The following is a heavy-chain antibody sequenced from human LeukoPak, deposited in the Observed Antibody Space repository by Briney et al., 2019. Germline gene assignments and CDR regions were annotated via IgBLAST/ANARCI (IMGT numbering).Heavy chain of an antibody. D-gene: IGHD5-18*01. CDR1: GFTFSSYG. J-gene: IGHJ4*02. CDR3: ARGQDTAMALGDY. V-gene: IGHV3-33*01. Sequence: GRSLRLSCAASGFTFSSYGMHWVRQAPGKGLEWVAVIWYDGSNKYYADSVKGRFTISRDNSKNTLYLQMNSLRAEDTAVYYCARGQDTAMALGDYWGQGTLVTVSS. CDR2: IWYDGSNK.